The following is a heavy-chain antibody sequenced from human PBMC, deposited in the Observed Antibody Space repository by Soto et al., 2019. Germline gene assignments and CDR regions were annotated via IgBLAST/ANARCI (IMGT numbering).Heavy chain of an antibody. CDR2: IKSKTDGGTT. J-gene: IGHJ6*02. Sequence: PGGSLRLSCAASGFTFSNAWMNWVRQAPGKGLEWVGRIKSKTDGGTTDYAAPVKGRFTISRDDSKNTLYLQMNSLKTEDTAVYYCTTRVKAAADPYYYYGMDVWGQGTTVTVSS. CDR1: GFTFSNAW. CDR3: TTRVKAAADPYYYYGMDV. V-gene: IGHV3-15*07. D-gene: IGHD6-13*01.